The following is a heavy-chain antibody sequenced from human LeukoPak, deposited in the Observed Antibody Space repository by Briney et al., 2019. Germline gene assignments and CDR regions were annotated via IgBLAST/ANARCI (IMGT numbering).Heavy chain of an antibody. CDR3: AKAYGSPLLKGDHQNMDV. D-gene: IGHD2-21*02. J-gene: IGHJ6*04. CDR1: GLIFSNYG. CDR2: IRYDGNEK. Sequence: GGSLRLSCVAPGLIFSNYGMHWVRQAPGKGLDWVSFIRYDGNEKQYADSMRGRVTISRDNSKGTLFLQMTSLRPEDTAVYYCAKAYGSPLLKGDHQNMDVWGKGTTVIVSS. V-gene: IGHV3-30*02.